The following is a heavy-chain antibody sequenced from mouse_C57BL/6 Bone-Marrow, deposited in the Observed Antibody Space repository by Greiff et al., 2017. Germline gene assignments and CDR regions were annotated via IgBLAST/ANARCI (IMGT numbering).Heavy chain of an antibody. D-gene: IGHD2-3*01. CDR1: GYTFTSYG. V-gene: IGHV1-81*01. CDR3: ASDGYYGFAY. Sequence: VQLKQSGAELARPGASVKLSCKASGYTFTSYGISWVKQRTGQGLEWIGEIYPRSGNTYYNEKFKGKATLTADKSSSTAYMELRSLTSEDSAVYFCASDGYYGFAYWGQGTLVTVSA. J-gene: IGHJ3*01. CDR2: IYPRSGNT.